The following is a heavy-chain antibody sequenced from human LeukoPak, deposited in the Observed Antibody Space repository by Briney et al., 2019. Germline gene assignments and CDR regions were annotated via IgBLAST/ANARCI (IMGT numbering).Heavy chain of an antibody. V-gene: IGHV3-30*03. D-gene: IGHD5-24*01. J-gene: IGHJ4*02. CDR1: GFTFSSYG. Sequence: GGSLRLSCAASGFTFSSYGMHWVRQAPGKGLEWVAVISYDGSNKYYADSVKGRLTISRDNSKNTLYLQMNSLRAEDTAVYYCARNPPGWLQADYWGQGTLVTVSS. CDR2: ISYDGSNK. CDR3: ARNPPGWLQADY.